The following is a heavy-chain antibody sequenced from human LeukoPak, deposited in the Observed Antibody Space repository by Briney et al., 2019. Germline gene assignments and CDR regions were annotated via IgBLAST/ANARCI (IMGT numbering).Heavy chain of an antibody. CDR2: VKSRSAGETT. D-gene: IGHD3-10*01. J-gene: IGHJ4*02. V-gene: IGHV3-15*01. CDR3: TLIQGWGSGSYYRDF. Sequence: PGGSLRLSCAASEFSISNDWMSWFRQPPGKGLGWVARVKSRSAGETTDYAAPVKGRFNISRDDSKNTLYLQMNSLKTEDTAVYYCTLIQGWGSGSYYRDFWGQGTLVTVSS. CDR1: EFSISNDW.